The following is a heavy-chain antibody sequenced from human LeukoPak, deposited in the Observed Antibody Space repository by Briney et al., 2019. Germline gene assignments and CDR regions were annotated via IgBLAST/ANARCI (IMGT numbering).Heavy chain of an antibody. V-gene: IGHV3-30*18. CDR3: AKGVVRGVYYGMDV. CDR2: ISNDGSNE. D-gene: IGHD3-10*01. J-gene: IGHJ6*02. Sequence: GGSLRLSCAASGFTFSNYGMYWVRQAPGKGLEWVAFISNDGSNEYYADSVKGQFTISRDNSKNTLYLQMNNLKTDDTAVYYCAKGVVRGVYYGMDVWGQGATVTVSS. CDR1: GFTFSNYG.